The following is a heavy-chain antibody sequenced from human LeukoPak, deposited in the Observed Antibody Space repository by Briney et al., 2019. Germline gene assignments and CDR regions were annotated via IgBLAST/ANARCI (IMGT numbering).Heavy chain of an antibody. J-gene: IGHJ2*01. CDR2: INQRRNT. Sequence: SETLSLTCVVYGESFSGYSWGWIRQPPGKGLEWSGEINQRRNTNYNPSLKSRVTISIDTSKNQFSLKLSSVTAADTAVYYCARHGWHAWYFDLWAVAPWSLSLQ. D-gene: IGHD6-19*01. CDR3: ARHGWHAWYFDL. CDR1: GESFSGYS. V-gene: IGHV4-34*01.